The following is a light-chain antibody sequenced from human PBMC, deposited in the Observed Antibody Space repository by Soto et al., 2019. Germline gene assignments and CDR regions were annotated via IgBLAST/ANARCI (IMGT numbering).Light chain of an antibody. J-gene: IGLJ2*01. V-gene: IGLV1-44*01. CDR2: ANN. Sequence: QTVVIQPPSASGAPGQAVTISCSGSISNIGSHSVNWYQQLPGAAPKVVVFANNERASGVPDRISGSKTGASASLAISGLQSEDEADYYCASWDDSLNGHLVFGGGTKLTVL. CDR3: ASWDDSLNGHLV. CDR1: ISNIGSHS.